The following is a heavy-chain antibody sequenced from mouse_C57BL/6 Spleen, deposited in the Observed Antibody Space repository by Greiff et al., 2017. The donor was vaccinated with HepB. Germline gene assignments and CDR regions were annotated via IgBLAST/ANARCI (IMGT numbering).Heavy chain of an antibody. J-gene: IGHJ2*01. CDR1: GYAFSSSW. Sequence: VQLQQSGPELVKPGASVKISCKASGYAFSSSWMNWVKQRPGKGLERIGRIYPGDVYTNYNGKFKGKATLTADKSSSTADMQLSSLTSEDSAVYFCAGGVLRSYLDYWGQGTTLTVSS. V-gene: IGHV1-82*01. CDR3: AGGVLRSYLDY. CDR2: IYPGDVYT.